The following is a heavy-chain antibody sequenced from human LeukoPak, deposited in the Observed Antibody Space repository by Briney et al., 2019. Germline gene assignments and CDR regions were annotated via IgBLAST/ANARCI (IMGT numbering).Heavy chain of an antibody. V-gene: IGHV4-34*01. D-gene: IGHD3-10*01. CDR1: GGSFSGYY. CDR2: INHSGST. J-gene: IGHJ5*02. CDR3: ARGKLSRYGSGSYIWFDP. Sequence: SETLSLTCAVYGGSFSGYYWSWIRQPPGKGLEWIGEINHSGSTNYNPSLKSRVTISVDTSKNQFSLKLSSVTAADTAVYYCARGKLSRYGSGSYIWFDPWGQGTLVTVSS.